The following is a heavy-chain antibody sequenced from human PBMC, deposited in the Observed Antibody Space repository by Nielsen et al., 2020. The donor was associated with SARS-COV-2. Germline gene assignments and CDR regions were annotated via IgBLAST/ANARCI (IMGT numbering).Heavy chain of an antibody. J-gene: IGHJ3*01. CDR2: INSDGSST. CDR1: GFTFSSYA. V-gene: IGHV3-74*01. D-gene: IGHD2-21*02. Sequence: GESLKISCAASGFTFSSYAMSWVRQAPGKGLVWVSRINSDGSSTSYADSVKGRFTISRDNSKNTLYLQMNSLRAEDTAVYYCARDNGGYFGHWGQGTMVTVSS. CDR3: ARDNGGYFGH.